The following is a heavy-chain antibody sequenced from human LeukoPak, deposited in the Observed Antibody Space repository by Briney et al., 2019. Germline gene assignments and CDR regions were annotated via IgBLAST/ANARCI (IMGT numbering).Heavy chain of an antibody. V-gene: IGHV1-69*13. CDR2: IIPIFGTA. CDR1: GGTLSSYA. D-gene: IGHD3-3*01. CDR3: ARDTVFGVVISTDYYYMDV. Sequence: SVKVSCKASGGTLSSYAISWVRQAPGQGLEWMGGIIPIFGTANYAQKFQGRVTITADESTSTAYMELSSLRSEDTAVYYCARDTVFGVVISTDYYYMDVWGKGTTVTVSS. J-gene: IGHJ6*03.